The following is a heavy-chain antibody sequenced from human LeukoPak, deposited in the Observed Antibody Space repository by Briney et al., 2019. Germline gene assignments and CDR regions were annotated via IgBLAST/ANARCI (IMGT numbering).Heavy chain of an antibody. CDR3: AKRPSDYGDYDY. CDR2: ISDDGRNK. Sequence: GGSLRLSCAASGFSFISYGMHWVRQAPGKGLEWVGVISDDGRNKKYADSVKGRFTISRGNSKDTLYLQMNSLRDEDTAVYYCAKRPSDYGDYDYWGQGTLVTVSS. V-gene: IGHV3-30*18. J-gene: IGHJ4*02. D-gene: IGHD3-16*01. CDR1: GFSFISYG.